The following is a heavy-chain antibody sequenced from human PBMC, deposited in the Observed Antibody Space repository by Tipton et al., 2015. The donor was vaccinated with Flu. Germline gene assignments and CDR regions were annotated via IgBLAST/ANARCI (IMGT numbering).Heavy chain of an antibody. D-gene: IGHD1-26*01. Sequence: SLRLSCTVSGGSISSSSWWSWVRQPPGKGLEWIGEIYPSGSTNYNPSLKTRVTMSIDKSKNHFSLNLTSVTAADTAVYYCARDLGSRSWHGDFDQWGQGTLVSVSS. J-gene: IGHJ4*02. CDR3: ARDLGSRSWHGDFDQ. CDR2: IYPSGST. CDR1: GGSISSSSW. V-gene: IGHV4-4*02.